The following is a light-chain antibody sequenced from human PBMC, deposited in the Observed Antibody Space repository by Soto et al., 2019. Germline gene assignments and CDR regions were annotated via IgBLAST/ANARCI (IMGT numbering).Light chain of an antibody. V-gene: IGKV3-20*01. CDR2: GAS. Sequence: TVLTQSQATLSFSPWESARLYCRASQSVSSSYLAWYQQKRGQAPRLLVYGASSRATGIPDRFSGSGSGTDFTLTISRLEPADSAVYYCQQYGRSPTFGGGTKVDIK. CDR1: QSVSSSY. J-gene: IGKJ4*01. CDR3: QQYGRSPT.